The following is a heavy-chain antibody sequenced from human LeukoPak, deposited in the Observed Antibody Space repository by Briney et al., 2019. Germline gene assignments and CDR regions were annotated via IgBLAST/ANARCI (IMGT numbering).Heavy chain of an antibody. Sequence: SETLSLTCTVSGGSISSGSYYWSWVRQPAGKGLEWIGEIYHSGSTNYNPSLKSRVTISVDKSKNQFSLKLSSVTAADTAVYYCARDPLSGSYFDYWGQGTLVTVSS. CDR3: ARDPLSGSYFDY. V-gene: IGHV4-39*07. D-gene: IGHD1-26*01. CDR2: IYHSGST. J-gene: IGHJ4*02. CDR1: GGSISSGSYY.